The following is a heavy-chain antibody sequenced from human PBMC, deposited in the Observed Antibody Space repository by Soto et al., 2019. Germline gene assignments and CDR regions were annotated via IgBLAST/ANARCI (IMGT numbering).Heavy chain of an antibody. D-gene: IGHD1-1*01. CDR2: MNPNSGNT. CDR1: GYTFTSYD. V-gene: IGHV1-8*01. CDR3: ATYRRGAGTGSSWFDS. J-gene: IGHJ5*01. Sequence: QVQLVQSGAEVKTPGASVKVSCKASGYTFTSYDINWVRQATGQGLEWMGWMNPNSGNTGYAQKFQGRITMTRDTSISTACMELTGQRSDDTAIYYCATYRRGAGTGSSWFDSWGQGTLVTVSS.